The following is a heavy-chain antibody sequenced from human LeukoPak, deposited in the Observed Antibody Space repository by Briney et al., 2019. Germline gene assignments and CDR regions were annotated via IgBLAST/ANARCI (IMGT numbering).Heavy chain of an antibody. CDR3: ARITYYYDSSGYYYFDY. V-gene: IGHV3-48*01. J-gene: IGHJ4*02. D-gene: IGHD3-22*01. CDR1: GFTFSSYS. CDR2: ISSSSSTI. Sequence: GGSLRLSCAASGFTFSSYSMNWVRQAPGKGLEWVSYISSSSSTIYYAGSVKGRFTISRDNAKNSLYLQMNSLRAEDTAVYYCARITYYYDSSGYYYFDYWGQGTLVTVSS.